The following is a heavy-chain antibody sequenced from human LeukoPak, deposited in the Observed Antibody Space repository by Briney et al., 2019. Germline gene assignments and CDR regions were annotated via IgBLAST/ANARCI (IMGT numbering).Heavy chain of an antibody. Sequence: GGSLRLSCAASGFTFNSFAMSWVRQAPGKGLEWVSVISGSGGSTYYADSVKGRLTISRDNSKNTLYLQMNSLRAEDTAVYYCANESPFLDYWGQGTLVTVSS. V-gene: IGHV3-23*01. CDR2: ISGSGGST. J-gene: IGHJ4*02. CDR1: GFTFNSFA. CDR3: ANESPFLDY.